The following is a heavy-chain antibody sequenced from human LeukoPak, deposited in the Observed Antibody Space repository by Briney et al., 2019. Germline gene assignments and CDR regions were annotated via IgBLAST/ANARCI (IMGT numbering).Heavy chain of an antibody. Sequence: GRSLRLSCAASGFTFDDYAMHWVRQAPGKGLEWVSGISWNSGSIGYADSVKGRFTISRDNAKNSLYLQMNSLRAEDTALYYCAKIDRGGLAYWGRGTLVAVSS. J-gene: IGHJ4*02. CDR3: AKIDRGGLAY. V-gene: IGHV3-9*01. CDR1: GFTFDDYA. CDR2: ISWNSGSI. D-gene: IGHD3-16*01.